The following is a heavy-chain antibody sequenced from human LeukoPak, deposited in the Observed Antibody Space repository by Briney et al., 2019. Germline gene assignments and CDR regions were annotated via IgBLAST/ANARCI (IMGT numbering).Heavy chain of an antibody. Sequence: GGSLRLSCAASGFTFSSYSMNWVRQAPGKGLEWVSFISSSSSYIYYADSVKGRFTISRDNAKNSLYLQMNSLRAEDTAVYYCARGSSGWYGDTYYYGMDVWGQGTTVTVSS. V-gene: IGHV3-21*04. CDR2: ISSSSSYI. J-gene: IGHJ6*02. D-gene: IGHD6-19*01. CDR3: ARGSSGWYGDTYYYGMDV. CDR1: GFTFSSYS.